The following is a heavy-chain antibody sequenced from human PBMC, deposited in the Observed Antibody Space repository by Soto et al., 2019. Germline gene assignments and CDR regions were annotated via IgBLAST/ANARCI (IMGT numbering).Heavy chain of an antibody. CDR2: ISTSSGYI. CDR1: XFXXXXYX. Sequence: EVQLVESGGGLVEPGGXLXXXXXAXXFXXXXYXMXWVRQVPGKGLEWVSSISTSSGYIYFADSLRGRFTVSRDNAQNSPYLQMNSLTAEDTAVYYCARAPASYCGGXXXXXDYWGQGTLVIVSS. V-gene: IGHV3-21*02. CDR3: ARAPASYCGGXXXXXDY. J-gene: IGHJ4*02. D-gene: IGHD2-21*01.